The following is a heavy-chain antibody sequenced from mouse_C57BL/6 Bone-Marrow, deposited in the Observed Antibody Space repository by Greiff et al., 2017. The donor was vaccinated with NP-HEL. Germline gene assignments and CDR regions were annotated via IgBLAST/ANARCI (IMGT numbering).Heavy chain of an antibody. Sequence: VQLQQSGAELVRPGTSVKVSCKASGYAFTNYLIEWVKQRPGQGLEWIGVINPGSGGTNYNEKFKGKATLTADKSSSTAYMQLSSLTSEDSAVYFCTRLGWFAYWGQGTLVTVSA. CDR1: GYAFTNYL. J-gene: IGHJ3*01. D-gene: IGHD4-1*01. CDR2: INPGSGGT. CDR3: TRLGWFAY. V-gene: IGHV1-54*01.